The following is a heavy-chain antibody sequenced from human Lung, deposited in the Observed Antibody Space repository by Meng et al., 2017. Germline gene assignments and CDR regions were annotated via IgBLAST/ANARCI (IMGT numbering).Heavy chain of an antibody. Sequence: VGGGGRWVRRGGCLRRSLVASGFIFDDYGMSWVRQAPGKGMEWVSGINWNGGNIDYAVSVKGRFTISRDNAKNSLHLQMNSLRAEDTALYYCTRGPSLAMSAVPDYWGQGTLVTVSS. CDR3: TRGPSLAMSAVPDY. CDR1: GFIFDDYG. CDR2: INWNGGNI. J-gene: IGHJ4*02. V-gene: IGHV3-20*03. D-gene: IGHD5/OR15-5a*01.